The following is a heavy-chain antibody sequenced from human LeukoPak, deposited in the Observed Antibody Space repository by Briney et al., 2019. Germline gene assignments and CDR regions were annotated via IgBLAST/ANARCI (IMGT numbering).Heavy chain of an antibody. Sequence: QPGGSLRLSCAASGFTFSSYAMSWVRQAPGKGLEWVSAISGSGGSTYYADSVKGRFTISRDNSKNTLYLQMNSLRAEDTAVYYCAKGCPIVVVPAAIFVSDWDNDAFDIWGQGTMVTVSS. CDR3: AKGCPIVVVPAAIFVSDWDNDAFDI. J-gene: IGHJ3*02. CDR1: GFTFSSYA. V-gene: IGHV3-23*01. CDR2: ISGSGGST. D-gene: IGHD2-2*01.